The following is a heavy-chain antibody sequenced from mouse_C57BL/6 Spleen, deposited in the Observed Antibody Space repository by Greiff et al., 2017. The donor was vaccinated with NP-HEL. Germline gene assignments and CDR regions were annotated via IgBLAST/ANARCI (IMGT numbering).Heavy chain of an antibody. Sequence: EVQRVESGGGLVQPKGSLKLSCAASGFSFNTYAMNWVRQAPGKGLEWVARIRSKSNNYATYYADSVKDRFTISRDDSESMLYLQMNNLKTEDTAMYYCVRPQYYGSFAYWGQGTLVTVSA. J-gene: IGHJ3*01. V-gene: IGHV10-1*01. CDR3: VRPQYYGSFAY. CDR1: GFSFNTYA. D-gene: IGHD1-1*01. CDR2: IRSKSNNYAT.